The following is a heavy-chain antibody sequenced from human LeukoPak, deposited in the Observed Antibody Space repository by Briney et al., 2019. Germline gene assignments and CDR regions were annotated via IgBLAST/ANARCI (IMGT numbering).Heavy chain of an antibody. V-gene: IGHV1-2*02. J-gene: IGHJ4*02. CDR3: ARGATAMVPYYFDY. Sequence: ASVKVSCKASGYTFTGYYMHWVRQAPGQGLEWMGWINPNSGGTNYAQKFQGRVTMTRDTSISTAYMELSRLRSDDTAVYYCARGATAMVPYYFDYWGQGTLVTVSS. D-gene: IGHD5-18*01. CDR1: GYTFTGYY. CDR2: INPNSGGT.